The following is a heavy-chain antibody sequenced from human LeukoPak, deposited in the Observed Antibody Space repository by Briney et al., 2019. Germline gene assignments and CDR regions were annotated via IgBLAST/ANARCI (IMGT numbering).Heavy chain of an antibody. Sequence: GGSLRLSCAASGFTFSSYAMSWVRQAPGKGLEWVSGISGSDGSTNYADSVKGRFTISRENSKNTLYLQMNSLRAEDTAVYYCARESEEQWLVRHVDYWGQGTLVTVSS. CDR1: GFTFSSYA. V-gene: IGHV3-23*01. CDR2: ISGSDGST. J-gene: IGHJ4*02. CDR3: ARESEEQWLVRHVDY. D-gene: IGHD6-19*01.